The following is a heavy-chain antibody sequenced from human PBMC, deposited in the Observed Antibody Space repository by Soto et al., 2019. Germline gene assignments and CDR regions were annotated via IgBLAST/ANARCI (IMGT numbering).Heavy chain of an antibody. CDR2: IIPIFGTA. CDR3: AKDARPDGYWDVDY. D-gene: IGHD5-12*01. Sequence: SVKVSCKASGGTFSSYAISWVRQAPGQGLEWMGGIIPIFGTANYAQKFQGRVTITADESTSTAYMELSSLRSEDTAVYYCAKDARPDGYWDVDYWGQGTLVTVSS. J-gene: IGHJ4*02. CDR1: GGTFSSYA. V-gene: IGHV1-69*13.